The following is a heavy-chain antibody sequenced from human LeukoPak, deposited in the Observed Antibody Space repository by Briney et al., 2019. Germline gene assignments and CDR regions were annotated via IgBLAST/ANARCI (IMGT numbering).Heavy chain of an antibody. J-gene: IGHJ6*03. Sequence: GGSLRLSCAASGFAFSTYAMHWVRQGPGKGLEYVSVISSDGGSTYYANSVKGRFTISRDNSKNTLYLQMVSLRADDMAVYYCARGRGFKSYYFYMNVWGKGTTVPVSS. CDR2: ISSDGGST. CDR1: GFAFSTYA. CDR3: ARGRGFKSYYFYMNV. D-gene: IGHD5-24*01. V-gene: IGHV3-64*01.